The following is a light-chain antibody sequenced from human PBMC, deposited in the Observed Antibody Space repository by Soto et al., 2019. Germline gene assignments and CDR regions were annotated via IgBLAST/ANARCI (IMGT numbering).Light chain of an antibody. CDR1: QSIKTN. CDR2: AAS. J-gene: IGKJ1*01. CDR3: QQSDSVPWT. Sequence: DIQMTQSPSSLSASVGDRVTITCRASQSIKTNLNWYHQKAGEVPQLLIYAASHLESGVPSRFSGSGSGTDFTLTISSLQPEDFSTYYCQQSDSVPWTFGQGTKVEIK. V-gene: IGKV1-39*01.